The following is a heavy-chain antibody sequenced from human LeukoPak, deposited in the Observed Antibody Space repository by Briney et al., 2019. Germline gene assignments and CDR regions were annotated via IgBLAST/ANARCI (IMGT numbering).Heavy chain of an antibody. D-gene: IGHD2-2*01. CDR3: ARQRAPDIVVVPAAKVFGFDY. V-gene: IGHV4-39*01. J-gene: IGHJ4*02. CDR2: IYYSGST. Sequence: SETLSLTCTVSGGSISSSSYYWGWIRQPPGKGLEWIGSIYYSGSTYYNPSLKSRVTISVDTSKNQFSLKLSSVTAADTAVYYCARQRAPDIVVVPAAKVFGFDYWGQGTLVTVSS. CDR1: GGSISSSSYY.